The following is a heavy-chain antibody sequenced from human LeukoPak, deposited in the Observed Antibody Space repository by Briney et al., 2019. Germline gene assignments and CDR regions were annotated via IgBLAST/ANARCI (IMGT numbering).Heavy chain of an antibody. CDR2: IYYTGST. CDR1: GGSANSGSYY. V-gene: IGHV4-61*01. Sequence: SETLSLTCTVSGGSANSGSYYWTWIRQPPGKGLEWIGYIYYTGSTNYHPSLKSRVTISVDTSKNQSSLKLSSVTAADTAVYYCARGIGYYYYWGQGTLVTVSS. D-gene: IGHD3-22*01. CDR3: ARGIGYYYY. J-gene: IGHJ4*02.